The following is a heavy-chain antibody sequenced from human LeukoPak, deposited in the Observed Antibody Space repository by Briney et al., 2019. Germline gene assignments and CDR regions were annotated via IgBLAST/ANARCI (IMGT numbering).Heavy chain of an antibody. V-gene: IGHV1-2*06. CDR2: INPNNGGT. D-gene: IGHD3-3*01. J-gene: IGHJ4*02. CDR1: GYTFTSYY. Sequence: ASVKVSCKASGYTFTSYYMHWVRQAPGQGLEWMGRINPNNGGTNYAQKFQGRVTMTRDTSISTAYMELSRLKSDDTAVYYCARDGDFWSGYYCDYWGQGTQVTVSS. CDR3: ARDGDFWSGYYCDY.